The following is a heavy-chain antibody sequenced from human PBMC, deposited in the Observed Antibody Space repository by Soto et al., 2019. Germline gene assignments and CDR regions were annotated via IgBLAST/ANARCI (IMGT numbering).Heavy chain of an antibody. Sequence: PGESLKISCKGSGYSFTSYWIGWVRQMPGKGLEWMGIIYPSDSDTRYSPSFQGQVTISADRSISTAYLQWSSLKASDTAMYYCARGSGTSSWYMDWFDPWGQGTLVTVSS. D-gene: IGHD6-13*01. CDR1: GYSFTSYW. CDR2: IYPSDSDT. CDR3: ARGSGTSSWYMDWFDP. V-gene: IGHV5-51*01. J-gene: IGHJ5*02.